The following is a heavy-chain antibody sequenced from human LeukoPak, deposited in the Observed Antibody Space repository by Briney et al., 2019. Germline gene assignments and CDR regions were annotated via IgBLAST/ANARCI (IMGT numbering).Heavy chain of an antibody. J-gene: IGHJ4*02. CDR2: IYTSGST. CDR3: AREQDYGDYSHDY. CDR1: GGSISTHY. V-gene: IGHV4-4*07. Sequence: SETLSLTCTVSGGSISTHYWSWIRQPAGKALEWIGRIYTSGSTNYNPSLKSRVTMSVDTSKNQFSLKLSSVTAADTAVYYCAREQDYGDYSHDYWGQGTLVTVSS. D-gene: IGHD4-17*01.